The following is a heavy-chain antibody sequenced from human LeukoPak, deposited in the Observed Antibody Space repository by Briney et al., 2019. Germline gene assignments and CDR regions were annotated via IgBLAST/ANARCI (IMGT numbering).Heavy chain of an antibody. J-gene: IGHJ6*03. CDR1: GFTFSNYW. CDR3: ATRSCSISACRASSYHCMDF. Sequence: GGSLRLSREGSGFTFSNYWMGWVRQAPGKGLQWVANIKTDGSEKYYVDSVKGRFTVSRDNAKSSLYLQLNSLRAEDTAVYYCATRSCSISACRASSYHCMDFWGKGTTVTVSS. CDR2: IKTDGSEK. V-gene: IGHV3-7*01. D-gene: IGHD2-2*01.